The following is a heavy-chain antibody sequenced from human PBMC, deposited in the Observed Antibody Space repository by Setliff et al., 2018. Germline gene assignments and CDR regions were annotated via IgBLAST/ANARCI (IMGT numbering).Heavy chain of an antibody. D-gene: IGHD6-13*01. CDR1: GFIFSNYA. CDR2: ISYDASNK. CDR3: ARDRHVLSSTWDIYSFDY. J-gene: IGHJ4*02. V-gene: IGHV3-30*01. Sequence: GGSLRLSCAASGFIFSNYAMHWVRQAPGKGLEWVALISYDASNKYYADSVKGRSTISRDNSKNTLYVQMNNLRAEDTAVYYCARDRHVLSSTWDIYSFDYWGQGTLVTVSS.